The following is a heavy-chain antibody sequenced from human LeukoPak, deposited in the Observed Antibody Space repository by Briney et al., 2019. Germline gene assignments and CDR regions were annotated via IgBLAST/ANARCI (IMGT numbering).Heavy chain of an antibody. D-gene: IGHD6-19*01. V-gene: IGHV4-59*01. CDR1: GGSISSYY. J-gene: IGHJ4*02. CDR3: ARGVGMVAGNFDY. CDR2: IYYSGST. Sequence: KPPETLSLTCTVSGGSISSYYWSWMRQPPGKGLEWIGYIYYSGSTNYNPSLKSRVTISVDTTKNQFSLKLSSVTAADTAVYFCARGVGMVAGNFDYWGQGTLVTVSS.